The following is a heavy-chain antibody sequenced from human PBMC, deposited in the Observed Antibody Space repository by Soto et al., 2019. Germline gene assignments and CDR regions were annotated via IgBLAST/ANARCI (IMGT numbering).Heavy chain of an antibody. J-gene: IGHJ6*03. V-gene: IGHV3-23*01. CDR2: ISGSGGST. D-gene: IGHD3-3*01. Sequence: GESLKISCAASGFTFSSYAMSWVRQAPGKGLEWVSAISGSGGSTYYADSVKGRFTISRDNSKNTLYLQMNSLRAEDTAVYYCAKNIRFLEWLLKYYMDVWGKGTTVTVSS. CDR3: AKNIRFLEWLLKYYMDV. CDR1: GFTFSSYA.